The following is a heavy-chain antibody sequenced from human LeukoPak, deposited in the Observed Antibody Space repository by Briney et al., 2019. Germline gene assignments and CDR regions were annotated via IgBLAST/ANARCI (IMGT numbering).Heavy chain of an antibody. Sequence: SSETLSLTCTVSGDSIPSNLWTWIRQSPGKGLGWIGFISHSGTSSYSPSLQSRVTMSVDPSKNQFSLNLSSVTAADTALYYCARIKGVGAIYFDDWGQGTLVTVSS. CDR3: ARIKGVGAIYFDD. CDR1: GDSIPSNL. J-gene: IGHJ4*02. V-gene: IGHV4-59*01. CDR2: ISHSGTS. D-gene: IGHD1-26*01.